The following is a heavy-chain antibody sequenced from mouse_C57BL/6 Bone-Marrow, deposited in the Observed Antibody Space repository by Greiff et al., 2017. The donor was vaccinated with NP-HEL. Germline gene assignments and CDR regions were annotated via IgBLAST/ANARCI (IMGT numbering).Heavy chain of an antibody. D-gene: IGHD4-1*01. CDR1: GYAFSSYW. Sequence: VQLQQSGAELVKPGASVKISCTASGYAFSSYWMNWVQQRPGKGLEWIGQIYPGAGDSHYNGKFKGKATLTADKSSSTAYMQLSSLTSEDSAVYFCAKDWNYFDYWGQGTTLTVSS. V-gene: IGHV1-80*01. CDR2: IYPGAGDS. J-gene: IGHJ2*01. CDR3: AKDWNYFDY.